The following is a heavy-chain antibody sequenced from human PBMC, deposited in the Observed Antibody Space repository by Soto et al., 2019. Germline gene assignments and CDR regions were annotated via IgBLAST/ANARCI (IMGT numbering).Heavy chain of an antibody. CDR1: GYTFTSYG. V-gene: IGHV1-18*01. CDR2: ISAYNGNT. Sequence: QVQLVQSGAEVKKPGASVKVSCKASGYTFTSYGISWVRQAPGQGLEWMGWISAYNGNTNYAQKLQGRVTMTTDTATSTAYMELRSLRADDTAVYYCASGRIPFWTEYCYDGMDDWGQGTTVTVSS. D-gene: IGHD3-3*01. CDR3: ASGRIPFWTEYCYDGMDD. J-gene: IGHJ6*02.